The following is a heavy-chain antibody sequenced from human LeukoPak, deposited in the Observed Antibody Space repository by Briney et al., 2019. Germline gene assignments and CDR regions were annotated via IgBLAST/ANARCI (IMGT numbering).Heavy chain of an antibody. J-gene: IGHJ4*02. Sequence: PGGSLRLSCAASGFTFSDHAMSWVRQAPGKGLEWVSAIRGTGTTTFYAASVKGRFTISRDNSKNTADLQMNSLRAEDTAVYYCAKVSWLVTLPSYHFDSWGQGTQVTVSS. V-gene: IGHV3-23*01. CDR3: AKVSWLVTLPSYHFDS. CDR2: IRGTGTTT. D-gene: IGHD6-19*01. CDR1: GFTFSDHA.